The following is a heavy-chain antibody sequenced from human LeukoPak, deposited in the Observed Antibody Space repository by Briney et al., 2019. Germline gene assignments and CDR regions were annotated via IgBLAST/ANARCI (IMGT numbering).Heavy chain of an antibody. CDR2: IYPGDSDT. CDR3: ARHETWPSPPFWSGYYRE. Sequence: GESLKISCKGSGYSFTSYWISWVRQMPGKGLEWMGIIYPGDSDTRYSPSFQGQVTISADKSISTAYLQWSSLKASDTAMYYCARHETWPSPPFWSGYYREWGQGTLVTVSS. D-gene: IGHD3-3*01. CDR1: GYSFTSYW. V-gene: IGHV5-51*01. J-gene: IGHJ4*02.